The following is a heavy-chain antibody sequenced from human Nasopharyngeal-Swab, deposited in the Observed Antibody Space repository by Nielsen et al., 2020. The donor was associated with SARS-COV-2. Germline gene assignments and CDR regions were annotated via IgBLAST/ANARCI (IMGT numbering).Heavy chain of an antibody. CDR2: VYYNGNT. Sequence: SETLSLTCDVSGDSIRFSNWWSWVRQPPGKGLEWIGEVYYNGNTNYNPSLKSRVTILVDTSKNQFSLKLTSVTAADTAVYYCAALREKYGSTLWGQGTLVTVSS. CDR1: GDSIRFSNW. D-gene: IGHD6-19*01. CDR3: AALREKYGSTL. J-gene: IGHJ4*02. V-gene: IGHV4-4*02.